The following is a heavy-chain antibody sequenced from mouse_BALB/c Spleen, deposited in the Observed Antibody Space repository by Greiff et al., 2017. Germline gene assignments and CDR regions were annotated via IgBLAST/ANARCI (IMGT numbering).Heavy chain of an antibody. D-gene: IGHD2-3*01. CDR1: GYTFTSYW. V-gene: IGHV1S22*01. Sequence: LQQPGSELVRPGASVKLSCKASGYTFTSYWMHWVKQRHGQGLEWIGNIYPGSGSTNYDEKFKSKGTLTVDTSSSTAYMHLSSLTSEDSAVYYCTRSGGRYYLYCDYWGQGTTLTVSS. CDR3: TRSGGRYYLYCDY. CDR2: IYPGSGST. J-gene: IGHJ2*01.